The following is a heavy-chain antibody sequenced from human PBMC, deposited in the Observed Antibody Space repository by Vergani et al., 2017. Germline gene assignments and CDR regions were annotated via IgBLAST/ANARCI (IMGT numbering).Heavy chain of an antibody. CDR2: LSASDRRT. Sequence: EVQLLESGGDLVQPGGSLRLSCAASGFTFIMHAMSWVRQAPGKGLEWVSTLSASDRRTHYADSVKGRFTISRDDSKNTVYLQINSLRAEDTAFYYCADLYGDDGFSPFWGQGTLVTVSS. CDR1: GFTFIMHA. J-gene: IGHJ4*02. V-gene: IGHV3-23*01. D-gene: IGHD2-21*01. CDR3: ADLYGDDGFSPF.